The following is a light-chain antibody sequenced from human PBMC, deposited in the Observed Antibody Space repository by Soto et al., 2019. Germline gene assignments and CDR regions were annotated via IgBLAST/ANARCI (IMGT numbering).Light chain of an antibody. CDR2: DIY. Sequence: QSVLTQPPSVSAAPGQNVTISCSGVGSSLGENAMWWYQVLPGAAPRVLIDDIYKRPSGIPDRLSGSTSGPSATLPITAVQVGDEAEYYCGTWGWGLRVFVAGTKLTVL. V-gene: IGLV1-51*01. J-gene: IGLJ2*01. CDR1: GSSLGENA. CDR3: GTWGWGLRV.